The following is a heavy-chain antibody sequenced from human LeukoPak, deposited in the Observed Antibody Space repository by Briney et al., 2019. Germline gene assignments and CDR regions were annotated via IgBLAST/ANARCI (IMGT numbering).Heavy chain of an antibody. D-gene: IGHD3-10*01. Sequence: SETLSLTCTVSGGSISSSSYYWGWIRQPPGKGLEWIGSIYYSGSTYYNPSLKSRVTISVDTSKNQFSLKLSSVTAADTAVYYCAGGPLYYYGSGSYYTDNWFDPWGQGTLVTVSS. V-gene: IGHV4-39*07. CDR1: GGSISSSSYY. CDR2: IYYSGST. CDR3: AGGPLYYYGSGSYYTDNWFDP. J-gene: IGHJ5*02.